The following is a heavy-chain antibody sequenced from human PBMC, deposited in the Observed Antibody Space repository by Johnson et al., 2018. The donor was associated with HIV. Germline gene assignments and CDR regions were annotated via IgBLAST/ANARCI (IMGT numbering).Heavy chain of an antibody. CDR1: GFTVSSNY. V-gene: IGHV3-66*01. D-gene: IGHD6-13*01. CDR3: ARESVALVAFDI. CDR2: IYSGGST. Sequence: VQLVESGGGLVQPGGSLRLSCAASGFTVSSNYMSWVRQAPGKGLEWVSVIYSGGSTYYADSVKGRFTISRDNSKNTLYLQRNSLRAEDTAVYYCARESVALVAFDIWGQGTMVTVSS. J-gene: IGHJ3*02.